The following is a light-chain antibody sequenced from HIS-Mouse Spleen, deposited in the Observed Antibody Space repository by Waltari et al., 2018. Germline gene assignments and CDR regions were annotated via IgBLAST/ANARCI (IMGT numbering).Light chain of an antibody. V-gene: IGKV1-8*01. CDR1: QGISSY. J-gene: IGKJ4*01. Sequence: AIRMTPSPSSFSASTADRVTITSWASQGISSYLPWYQQKPGKAPKLLIYAASTLQSGVPSRFSGGGSGTDFTLTISCLQSEDFATYYCQQYYSYPLTFGGGTKVEIK. CDR3: QQYYSYPLT. CDR2: AAS.